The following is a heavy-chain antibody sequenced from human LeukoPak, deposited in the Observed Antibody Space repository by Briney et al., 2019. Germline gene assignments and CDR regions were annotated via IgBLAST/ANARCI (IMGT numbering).Heavy chain of an antibody. CDR3: ARAFYTSTIKAVAGSY. CDR2: ISYDGSNK. CDR1: GFTFSSYA. V-gene: IGHV3-30-3*01. J-gene: IGHJ4*02. D-gene: IGHD6-19*01. Sequence: GGSLRLSCAASGFTFSSYAMHWVRQAPGKGLEWVAVISYDGSNKYYADSVKGRFTISRDNSKNTLYLQMNSLRAEDTAVYYCARAFYTSTIKAVAGSYWGQGTLVTVSS.